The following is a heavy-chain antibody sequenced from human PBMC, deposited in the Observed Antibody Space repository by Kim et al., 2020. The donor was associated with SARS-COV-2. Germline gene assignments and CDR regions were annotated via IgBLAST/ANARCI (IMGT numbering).Heavy chain of an antibody. V-gene: IGHV4-39*07. Sequence: YSLGTTYYSPSLKSRVTISVDPSKGQFSLKLISVTAADTAIYYCVRASDSWGRGTLVTVSS. J-gene: IGHJ4*02. CDR3: VRASDS. CDR2: YSLGTT.